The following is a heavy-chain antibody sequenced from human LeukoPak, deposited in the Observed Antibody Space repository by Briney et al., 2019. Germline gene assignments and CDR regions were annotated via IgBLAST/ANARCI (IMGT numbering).Heavy chain of an antibody. V-gene: IGHV3-21*01. CDR3: ATPGRRYSSGWYNWFDP. Sequence: AGGSLRLSCAASGFTFSSYSMNWVRQAPGKGLEWVSSISSSSSYIYYADSVKDRFTISRDNAKNSLYLQMNSLRAEDTAVYYCATPGRRYSSGWYNWFDPWGQGTLVTVSS. D-gene: IGHD6-19*01. CDR2: ISSSSSYI. J-gene: IGHJ5*02. CDR1: GFTFSSYS.